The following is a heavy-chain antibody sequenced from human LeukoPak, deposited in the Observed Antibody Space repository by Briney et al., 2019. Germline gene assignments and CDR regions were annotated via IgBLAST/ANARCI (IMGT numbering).Heavy chain of an antibody. V-gene: IGHV2-5*02. CDR3: AHSQPGSFKFPGLFDY. Sequence: SGPTLVKPTQTLTLTCTFSGFSLSTSGVGVGWIRQPPGKALEWLAPIYWDDDKRYSPSLRSRLTITKDTSKNQVVLTMTNMDPVDTATYYCAHSQPGSFKFPGLFDYWGQGTLVTVSS. CDR2: IYWDDDK. J-gene: IGHJ4*02. CDR1: GFSLSTSGVG. D-gene: IGHD3-10*01.